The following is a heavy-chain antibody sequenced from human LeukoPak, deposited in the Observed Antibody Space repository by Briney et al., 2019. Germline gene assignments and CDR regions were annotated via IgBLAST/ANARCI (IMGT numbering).Heavy chain of an antibody. CDR2: ISGSGGST. CDR3: AKGVRYYGSGSYYNLLSYYYYYMDV. J-gene: IGHJ6*03. Sequence: GGSLRLSCAASGFTFSSFAMSWVRQAPGQGLEWVSAISGSGGSTYYADSVKGRFTISRDNSKNTLYLQMNSLRAEDTAVYYCAKGVRYYGSGSYYNLLSYYYYYMDVWGKGTTVTISS. CDR1: GFTFSSFA. D-gene: IGHD3-10*01. V-gene: IGHV3-23*01.